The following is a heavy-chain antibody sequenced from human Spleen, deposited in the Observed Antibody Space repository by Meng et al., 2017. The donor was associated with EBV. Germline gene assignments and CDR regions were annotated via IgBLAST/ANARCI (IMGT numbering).Heavy chain of an antibody. CDR2: IYDFGST. D-gene: IGHD6-13*01. V-gene: IGHV4-4*02. Sequence: QVQLHESGPGLGKPSGTLSLTCALSGGSIRSSLWWNWVRQPPGKGLEWIGEIYDFGSTNYNPSLKGRVTISVDKSKNQFSLYLTSVTAADTAVYYCAREDNSSFDPWGQGTLVTVSS. CDR1: GGSIRSSLW. CDR3: AREDNSSFDP. J-gene: IGHJ5*02.